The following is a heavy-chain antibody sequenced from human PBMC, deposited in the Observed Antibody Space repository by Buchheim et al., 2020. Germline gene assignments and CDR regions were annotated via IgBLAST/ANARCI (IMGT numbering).Heavy chain of an antibody. CDR3: ARDHTYYDFGGWFDP. D-gene: IGHD3-3*01. CDR2: IYHSGST. Sequence: QVQLQESGPGLVKPSGTLSLTCAVSGGSISSSNWWSWVRQPPGKGLEWMGEIYHSGSTNYNPSLKSRVTKQVDKSKNQFSRKLSSVTAADTAVYYCARDHTYYDFGGWFDPWGQGTL. CDR1: GGSISSSNW. J-gene: IGHJ5*02. V-gene: IGHV4-4*02.